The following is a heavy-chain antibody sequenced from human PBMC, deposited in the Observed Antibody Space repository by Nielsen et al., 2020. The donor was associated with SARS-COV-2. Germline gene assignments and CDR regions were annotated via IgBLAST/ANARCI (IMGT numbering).Heavy chain of an antibody. CDR1: GFSLSTSGVG. J-gene: IGHJ4*02. CDR2: IYWNDDK. D-gene: IGHD2-15*01. CDR3: AHGTQYCSGGSCYLFWGVPQFDY. V-gene: IGHV2-5*01. Sequence: SGPTLVKPTQTLTLTCTFSGFSLSTSGVGVGWIRQPPGKARDWLALIYWNDDKRYSPSLKSRLTITKDTSKNQVVLTMTNMDPVDTATYYCAHGTQYCSGGSCYLFWGVPQFDYWGQGTLVTVSS.